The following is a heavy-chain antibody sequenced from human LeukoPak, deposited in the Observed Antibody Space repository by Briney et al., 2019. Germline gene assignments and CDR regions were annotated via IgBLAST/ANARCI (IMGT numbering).Heavy chain of an antibody. CDR1: GGSISSGGYS. D-gene: IGHD4-11*01. J-gene: IGHJ3*02. V-gene: IGHV4-30-2*01. Sequence: SETLSLTCAVSGGSISSGGYSWSWIRQPPGKGLEWIGYIYHSGSTYYNLSLKSRVTISVDRSKNQFSLELTSVTAADTAVYYCAARNTGSFDIWGQGTMVTVSS. CDR3: AARNTGSFDI. CDR2: IYHSGST.